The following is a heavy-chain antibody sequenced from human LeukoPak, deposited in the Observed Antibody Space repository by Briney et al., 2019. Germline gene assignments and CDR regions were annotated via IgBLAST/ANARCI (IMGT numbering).Heavy chain of an antibody. CDR2: IYTSGST. CDR3: ARDQYYYDSSGYYRAAFDI. J-gene: IGHJ3*02. CDR1: GNSISSGDNY. D-gene: IGHD3-22*01. V-gene: IGHV4-61*02. Sequence: SQTLSLTCTVSGNSISSGDNYWSWIRQPAGKGLEWIGRIYTSGSTNYNPSLKSRVTISGDTSKNQFSLKLSSVTAADTAVYYCARDQYYYDSSGYYRAAFDIWGQGTMVTVSS.